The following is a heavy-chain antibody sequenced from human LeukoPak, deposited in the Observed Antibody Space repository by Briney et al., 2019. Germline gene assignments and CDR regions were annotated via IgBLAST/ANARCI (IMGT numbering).Heavy chain of an antibody. V-gene: IGHV3-21*01. Sequence: GGSLRLPCAASGFTFSNYSMNWVRQAPGKGLEWVSSISSLSSYIYYADSLEGRFTISRDNAKNSLYLQMNSLRAEDTAVYYCARGGPRDGYDYWGQGTLVTVSS. CDR1: GFTFSNYS. CDR3: ARGGPRDGYDY. J-gene: IGHJ4*02. CDR2: ISSLSSYI. D-gene: IGHD5-18*01.